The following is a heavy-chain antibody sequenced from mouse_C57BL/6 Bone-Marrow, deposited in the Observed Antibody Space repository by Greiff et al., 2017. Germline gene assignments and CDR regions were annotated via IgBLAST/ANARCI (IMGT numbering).Heavy chain of an antibody. CDR3: ARKTTVVAPFAY. CDR1: GYSFTGYY. Sequence: VQLQQSGPELVKPGASVKISCKASGYSFTGYYMNWVKQSPEKSLEWIGEINPSTGGTTYNQKFKAKATLTVDKSSSTAYMQLKSLTSEYSAVYYCARKTTVVAPFAYWGQGTLVTVSA. D-gene: IGHD1-1*01. J-gene: IGHJ3*01. CDR2: INPSTGGT. V-gene: IGHV1-42*01.